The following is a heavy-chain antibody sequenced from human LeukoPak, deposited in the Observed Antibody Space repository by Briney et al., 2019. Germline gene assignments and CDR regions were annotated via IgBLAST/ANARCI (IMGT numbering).Heavy chain of an antibody. D-gene: IGHD3-10*01. V-gene: IGHV4-59*01. Sequence: SETLSLTCTVAGGSISSYYWSWIRQPPGKGLEWIGYIYYSVSTNYNPSLKSRVTISVDTSKNQFSLKLSSVTAADTAVYYCARSTMFRGVIGFDPWGQGTLVTVSS. CDR2: IYYSVST. CDR1: GGSISSYY. J-gene: IGHJ5*02. CDR3: ARSTMFRGVIGFDP.